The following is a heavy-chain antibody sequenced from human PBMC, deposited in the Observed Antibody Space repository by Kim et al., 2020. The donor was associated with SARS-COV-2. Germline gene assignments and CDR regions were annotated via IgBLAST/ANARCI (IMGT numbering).Heavy chain of an antibody. J-gene: IGHJ6*02. CDR3: VRDYHYALDV. CDR2: I. V-gene: IGHV3-48*02. Sequence: IRYAASVKGRFTNVRDNAKNSLYLQMNDLRDEDTAVYYCVRDYHYALDVWGQGTAVTVS.